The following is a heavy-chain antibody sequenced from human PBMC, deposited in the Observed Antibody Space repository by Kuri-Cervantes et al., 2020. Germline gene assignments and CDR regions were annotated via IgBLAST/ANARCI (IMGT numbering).Heavy chain of an antibody. V-gene: IGHV4-34*01. CDR3: ARGGRAYCSSTSCRYFDY. CDR1: GGSFSDYY. Sequence: SQTLSLTCAVYGGSFSDYYWSWIRQPSGKGLEWIGEINHSGSTNYNPSLKSRVTISVDTPKNQFSLKLSSVTAADTAVYYCARGGRAYCSSTSCRYFDYWGQGTLVTVSS. D-gene: IGHD2-2*01. J-gene: IGHJ4*02. CDR2: INHSGST.